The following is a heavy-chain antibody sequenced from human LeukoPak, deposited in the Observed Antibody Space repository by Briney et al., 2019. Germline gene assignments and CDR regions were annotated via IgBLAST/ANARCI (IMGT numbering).Heavy chain of an antibody. D-gene: IGHD3-10*01. CDR2: IRQDGNAE. CDR1: GFTFSTYW. CDR3: TRSPEGRPIDF. J-gene: IGHJ4*02. Sequence: GGSLRLSCAASGFTFSTYWMNWVRQAPGKGLEWVAHIRQDGNAEYYVDSVKGRFTISRDNAKDSVFLQMNSLRAEDTSVYYCTRSPEGRPIDFWGQGTLVTVSS. V-gene: IGHV3-7*01.